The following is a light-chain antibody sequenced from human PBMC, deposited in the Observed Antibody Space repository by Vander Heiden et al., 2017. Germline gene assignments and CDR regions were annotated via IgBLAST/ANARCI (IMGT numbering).Light chain of an antibody. Sequence: QSALTHPAPVSGSPGQPITISCTGTSSDVGGYNYVSWYQQHPGKAPKLMIYDVSNRPSGVSNRFSGSKSGNTASLTISGLQAEDEADYYCSSYTSSSTLVFGTGTKVTVL. V-gene: IGLV2-14*03. CDR2: DVS. CDR3: SSYTSSSTLV. J-gene: IGLJ1*01. CDR1: SSDVGGYNY.